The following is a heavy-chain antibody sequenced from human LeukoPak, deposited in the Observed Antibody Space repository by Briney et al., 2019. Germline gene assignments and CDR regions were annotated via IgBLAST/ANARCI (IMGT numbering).Heavy chain of an antibody. Sequence: GSLRLTCAASGFTFSSYAMSWVRQAPGKGLDWVSAISGSGGSTYYADSVKGRFTISRDNSKNTLYLQMNSLRAEDTAVYYCAKGYDILTGYYTAFDIWGQGTMVTVSS. CDR1: GFTFSSYA. D-gene: IGHD3-9*01. CDR2: ISGSGGST. J-gene: IGHJ3*02. CDR3: AKGYDILTGYYTAFDI. V-gene: IGHV3-23*01.